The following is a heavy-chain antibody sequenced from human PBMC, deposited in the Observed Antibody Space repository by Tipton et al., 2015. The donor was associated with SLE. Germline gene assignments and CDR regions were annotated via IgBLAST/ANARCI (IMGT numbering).Heavy chain of an antibody. CDR1: GGSLSDFY. CDR2: INHLSMT. V-gene: IGHV4-34*01. J-gene: IGHJ4*02. Sequence: TLSLTCAVQGGSLSDFYWSWIRQPPGRGLEWIGEINHLSMTNYNPSLKGRVTISVDTSKNQFSLKVSSVTAADTAVYFCARLRNGFYSDYDYWGQGTLVTVSS. CDR3: ARLRNGFYSDYDY. D-gene: IGHD3-22*01.